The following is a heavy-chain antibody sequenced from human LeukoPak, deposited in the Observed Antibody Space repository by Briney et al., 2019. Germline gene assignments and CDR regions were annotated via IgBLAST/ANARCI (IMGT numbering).Heavy chain of an antibody. CDR1: GDSINKNY. Sequence: PSETLSLTCTVSGDSINKNYWSWIRQSPGKGLEWIGYIYYIGSTNYNPSLAGRITISLDTSKSQFSLTLNSVTAADTAIYFCARVNTGKVTLDYWGQGILVTVSS. CDR2: IYYIGST. CDR3: ARVNTGKVTLDY. D-gene: IGHD1-14*01. J-gene: IGHJ4*02. V-gene: IGHV4-59*01.